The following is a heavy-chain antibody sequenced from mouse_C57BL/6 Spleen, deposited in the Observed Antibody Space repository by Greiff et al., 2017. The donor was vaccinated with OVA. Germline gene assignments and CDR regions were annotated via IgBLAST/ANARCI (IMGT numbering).Heavy chain of an antibody. CDR2: IYPGSGST. CDR1: GYTFTSYW. J-gene: IGHJ2*01. CDR3: ARYYGSSPPYYFDY. Sequence: QVQLQQSGAELVKPGASVKMSCKASGYTFTSYWITWVKQRPGQGLEWIGDIYPGSGSTNYNEKFKSKATLTVDTSSSTAYMQLSSLTSEDSAVYYCARYYGSSPPYYFDYWGQGTTLTVSS. D-gene: IGHD1-1*01. V-gene: IGHV1-55*01.